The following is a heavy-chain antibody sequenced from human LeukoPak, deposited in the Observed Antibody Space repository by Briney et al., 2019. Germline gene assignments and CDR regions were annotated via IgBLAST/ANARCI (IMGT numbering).Heavy chain of an antibody. D-gene: IGHD3-10*01. CDR2: IYYSGST. V-gene: IGHV4-30-4*01. Sequence: SETLSLTCTVSGVSLSSGDYYWSWIRQPPGKGLEWIGYIYYSGSTYYNPSLKSRVTISVDTSKNQFSLKLSSVTAADTAVYYCARYGSGRNRWGQGTLVTVSS. CDR3: ARYGSGRNR. J-gene: IGHJ5*02. CDR1: GVSLSSGDYY.